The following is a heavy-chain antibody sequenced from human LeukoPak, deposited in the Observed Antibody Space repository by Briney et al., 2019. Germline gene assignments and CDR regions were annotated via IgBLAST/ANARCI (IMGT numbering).Heavy chain of an antibody. J-gene: IGHJ4*02. CDR2: IDSSGGYM. Sequence: PGRSLRLSCEASGFTFNTYSMNWARQAPGKGLEWVSSIDSSGGYMFYADSVKGRFIISRDNAKDSLYLQMNSLRVEDTAVYCLRGDRRDYWGQGTLVTVSS. CDR1: GFTFNTYS. V-gene: IGHV3-21*06. D-gene: IGHD3-10*01. CDR3: RGDRRDY.